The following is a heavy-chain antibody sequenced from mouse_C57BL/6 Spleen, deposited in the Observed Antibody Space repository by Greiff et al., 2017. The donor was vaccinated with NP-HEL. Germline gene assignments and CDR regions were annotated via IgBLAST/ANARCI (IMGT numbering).Heavy chain of an antibody. CDR3: ARGRHDYGRRSLMDY. V-gene: IGHV1-18*01. CDR2: INPNNGGT. CDR1: GYTFTDYN. D-gene: IGHD1-1*01. Sequence: EVQLQQSGPELVKPGASVKIPCKASGYTFTDYNMDWVKQSHGKSLEWIGDINPNNGGTIYNQKFKGKATLTVDKSSSTAYMELRSLTSWDTAVYYWARGRHDYGRRSLMDYWGQGTSVTVSS. J-gene: IGHJ4*01.